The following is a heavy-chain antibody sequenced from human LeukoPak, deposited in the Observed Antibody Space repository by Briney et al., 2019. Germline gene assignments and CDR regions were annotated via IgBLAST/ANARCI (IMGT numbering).Heavy chain of an antibody. J-gene: IGHJ4*02. D-gene: IGHD6-19*01. CDR1: GGSISSGSYY. V-gene: IGHV4-61*02. CDR3: ARGASEQWLAHYFDY. CDR2: IYTSGST. Sequence: PSETLSLTCTVSGGSISSGSYYWSWIRQPAGKGLEWIGRIYTSGSTNYNPSLKSRVTISVDTSKNQFSLKLSSVTAADTAVYYCARGASEQWLAHYFDYWGQGTLVTVSS.